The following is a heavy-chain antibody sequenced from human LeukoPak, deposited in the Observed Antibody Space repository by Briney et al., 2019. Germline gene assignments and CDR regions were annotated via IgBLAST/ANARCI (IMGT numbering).Heavy chain of an antibody. V-gene: IGHV3-53*05. CDR3: ARGGDSESYSAFDH. CDR2: IHSDGNT. CDR1: GFTFSSYA. Sequence: GGSLRLSCAASGFTFSSYAMSWVRQAPGKGLEWVSVIHSDGNTQYADSVKGRFTISRDDSKNSLYLQMNSLKAEDTAVYYCARGGDSESYSAFDHWGQGTLVTVSS. D-gene: IGHD1-26*01. J-gene: IGHJ4*02.